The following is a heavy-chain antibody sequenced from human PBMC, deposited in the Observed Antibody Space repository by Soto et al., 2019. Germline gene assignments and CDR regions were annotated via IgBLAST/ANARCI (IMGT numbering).Heavy chain of an antibody. D-gene: IGHD2-2*01. CDR1: GFTFSSYG. CDR2: IWYDGSNK. Sequence: QVQLVESGGGVVQPGRSLRLSCAASGFTFSSYGMHWVRQAPGKGLEWVAVIWYDGSNKYYADSVKGRFTISRDNSKNXLXXQMNSLRAEDTAVYYCARSVSYQLPLWTYYYGMDVWGQGTTVTVSS. V-gene: IGHV3-33*01. J-gene: IGHJ6*02. CDR3: ARSVSYQLPLWTYYYGMDV.